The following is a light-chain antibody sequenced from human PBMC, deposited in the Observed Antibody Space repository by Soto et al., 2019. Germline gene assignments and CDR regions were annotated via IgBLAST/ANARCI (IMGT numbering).Light chain of an antibody. CDR2: GAS. CDR3: QQYSDWPPTYT. V-gene: IGKV3-15*01. J-gene: IGKJ2*01. CDR1: QRVSTN. Sequence: EIVMTQSPATLSVSPGERATLSCRASQRVSTNLAWYQQKPGQAPRLLIYGASTRATGIPGRFSGSGAETEFTLTISNLQSADFAVYYCQQYSDWPPTYTFGLGTKLEIK.